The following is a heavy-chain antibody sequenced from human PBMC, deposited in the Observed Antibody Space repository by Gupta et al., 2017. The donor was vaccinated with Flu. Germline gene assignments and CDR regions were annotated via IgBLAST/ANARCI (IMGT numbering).Heavy chain of an antibody. D-gene: IGHD5-18*01. Sequence: EVQLVESGGGLVKPGGSLKLSCAALGSTFNGNSINCVRQAPGMGLEWVSSISISSSDIYYADSVKGRFTISRDNAKNSLYLQMNSLRAEDTAVYYCARERGYSYGYSDYWGRGTLVTVSS. CDR3: ARERGYSYGYSDY. J-gene: IGHJ4*02. CDR2: ISISSSDI. CDR1: GSTFNGNS. V-gene: IGHV3-21*01.